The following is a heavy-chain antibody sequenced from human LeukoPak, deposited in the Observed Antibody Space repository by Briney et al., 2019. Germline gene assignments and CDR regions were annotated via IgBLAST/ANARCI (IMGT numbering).Heavy chain of an antibody. CDR1: GYTFTSYD. D-gene: IGHD3-10*01. J-gene: IGHJ4*02. Sequence: ASVKVSCKASGYTFTSYDINWVRQATGQGLEWMGWINPNSGGTNYAQKFQGRVTMTRDTSISTAYMELSRLRSDDTAVYYCARERVIITWGYRALGYWGQGTLVTVSS. V-gene: IGHV1-2*02. CDR2: INPNSGGT. CDR3: ARERVIITWGYRALGY.